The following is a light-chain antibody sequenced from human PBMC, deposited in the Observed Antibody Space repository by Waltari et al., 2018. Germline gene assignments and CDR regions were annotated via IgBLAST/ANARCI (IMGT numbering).Light chain of an antibody. CDR2: NNN. J-gene: IGLJ3*02. Sequence: QSVLTQPPSTSGTPGQRVTIQCSGSSSNVGPNYVSWYQQLPGTAPTLLIYNNNRRPSGVPDRFSGSKSGTSASLAISGLQSEDEADYYCAAWDDSLNAWMFGGGTKLTVL. CDR3: AAWDDSLNAWM. V-gene: IGLV1-44*01. CDR1: SSNVGPNY.